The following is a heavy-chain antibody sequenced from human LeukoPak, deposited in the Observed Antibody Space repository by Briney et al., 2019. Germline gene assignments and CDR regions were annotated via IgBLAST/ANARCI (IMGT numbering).Heavy chain of an antibody. J-gene: IGHJ5*02. CDR3: ARDPTTVTTLRWFDP. V-gene: IGHV4-38-2*02. Sequence: SETLSLTCSVSGYSISSGYFWGWIRQPPGKGLEWIGIIHSGESPYYSPSLESRISISIDTSKNQFSLKFNSVTAADTAVYYCARDPTTVTTLRWFDPWGQGTLVTVSS. CDR2: IHSGESP. CDR1: GYSISSGYF. D-gene: IGHD4-17*01.